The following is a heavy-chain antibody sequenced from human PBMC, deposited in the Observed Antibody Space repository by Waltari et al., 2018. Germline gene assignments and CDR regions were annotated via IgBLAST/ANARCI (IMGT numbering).Heavy chain of an antibody. Sequence: QVQLQESGPGLVKPSQTLSLTCTVSGGAISSRDSYRSWIPNAPGTGRGWIGYIYYSGSTYYNPSLKSRVTISVDTSKNQFSLKLSSVTAADTAVYYCARGTRAGEWELPHLDAFDIWGQGTMVTVSS. CDR3: ARGTRAGEWELPHLDAFDI. V-gene: IGHV4-30-4*08. CDR2: IYYSGST. CDR1: GGAISSRDSY. D-gene: IGHD1-26*01. J-gene: IGHJ3*02.